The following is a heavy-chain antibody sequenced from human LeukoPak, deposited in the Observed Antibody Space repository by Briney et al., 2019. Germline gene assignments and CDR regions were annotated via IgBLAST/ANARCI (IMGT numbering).Heavy chain of an antibody. J-gene: IGHJ5*02. CDR3: AREMGSSGWYKYWFDP. V-gene: IGHV4-59*01. CDR2: IYYSGST. D-gene: IGHD6-19*01. CDR1: GGSLSSYY. Sequence: SETLSLTCTVSGGSLSSYYWSWIRQPPGKGLEWIGYIYYSGSTNYNPSLKSRVTISVDTSKNQFSLKLSSVTAADTAVYYCAREMGSSGWYKYWFDPWGQGTLVTVSS.